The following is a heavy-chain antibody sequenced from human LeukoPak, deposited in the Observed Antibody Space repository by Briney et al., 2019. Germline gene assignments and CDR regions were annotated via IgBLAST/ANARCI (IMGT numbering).Heavy chain of an antibody. D-gene: IGHD4/OR15-4a*01. CDR2: INPNSGGT. Sequence: ASVKVSCKASGYTFTGYYMHWVRQAPGQGLEWMGWINPNSGGTNYAQKFQGRVTMTRDTSISTAHMELSRLRSDDTAVYYCARVRLTMNDAFDIWGQGTMVTVSS. V-gene: IGHV1-2*02. CDR1: GYTFTGYY. J-gene: IGHJ3*02. CDR3: ARVRLTMNDAFDI.